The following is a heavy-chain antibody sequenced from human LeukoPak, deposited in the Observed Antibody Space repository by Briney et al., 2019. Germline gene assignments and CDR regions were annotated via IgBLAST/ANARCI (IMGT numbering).Heavy chain of an antibody. Sequence: GGSLRLSCAASGFTFSSYAMHWVRQAPGKGLEWVAVISYDGSNKYYADSVKGRFTISRDNAKNSLYLQMNSLRAEDTAVYYCASGWGHITNYWGQGTLVTVSS. CDR2: ISYDGSNK. V-gene: IGHV3-30-3*01. J-gene: IGHJ4*02. D-gene: IGHD6-19*01. CDR3: ASGWGHITNY. CDR1: GFTFSSYA.